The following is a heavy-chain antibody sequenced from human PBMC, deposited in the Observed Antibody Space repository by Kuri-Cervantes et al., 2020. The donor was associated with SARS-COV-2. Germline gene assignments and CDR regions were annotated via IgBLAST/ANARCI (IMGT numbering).Heavy chain of an antibody. J-gene: IGHJ4*02. CDR3: ARDRWTVAGGLDY. D-gene: IGHD3-10*01. V-gene: IGHV3-7*05. Sequence: GGSLRLSCAASGFTFSSYWMSWVRQAPGKGLEWVANIKQDGSEKYYVDSVKGRFTISRDNAKNSLYLQMNSLRAEDTAVYYCARDRWTVAGGLDYWGQGNPGHRLL. CDR2: IKQDGSEK. CDR1: GFTFSSYW.